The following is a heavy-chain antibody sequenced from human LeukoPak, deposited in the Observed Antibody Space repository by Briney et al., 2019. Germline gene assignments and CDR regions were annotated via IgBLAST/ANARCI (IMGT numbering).Heavy chain of an antibody. J-gene: IGHJ4*02. V-gene: IGHV4-4*02. Sequence: LGTLCLTCAVSGGSMSSDNLWGWVGQPPGKGMEWIGEIYHSGSPNYNPSFKSRVTISVDKSRNHFSLNLSSVTAADTAVYYCARMGGPVYYFDYWGQGTLVTVSS. CDR2: IYHSGSP. CDR1: GGSMSSDNL. D-gene: IGHD3-16*01. CDR3: ARMGGPVYYFDY.